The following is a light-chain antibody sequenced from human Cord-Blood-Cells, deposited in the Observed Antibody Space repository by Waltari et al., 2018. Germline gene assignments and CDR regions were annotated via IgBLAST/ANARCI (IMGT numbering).Light chain of an antibody. CDR2: DVS. CDR3: SSYTSSSNWV. CDR1: SSDVGGSHS. Sequence: QSALTQPASVSGSPGQSITISCTGTSSDVGGSHSVSWYQQHPGKAPKLMIYDVSKRPSGVSNRFSGSKSGNTASLTISGLQAEDEADYYCSSYTSSSNWVFGGGTKLTVL. V-gene: IGLV2-14*01. J-gene: IGLJ3*02.